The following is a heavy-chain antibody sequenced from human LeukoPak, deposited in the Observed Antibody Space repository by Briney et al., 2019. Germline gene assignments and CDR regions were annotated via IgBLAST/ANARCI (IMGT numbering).Heavy chain of an antibody. CDR1: GFTFSSYA. J-gene: IGHJ4*01. Sequence: GGSLRLSCAASGFTFSSYAMHWVRQAPGKGLEWVAVMSYDGNNKIYADSVKGRFTISRDNSKNTLDLHMNSLRAEDTAVYYCANWQSGSRVFFDYWGHGTLVTVSS. CDR2: MSYDGNNK. V-gene: IGHV3-30-3*01. D-gene: IGHD1-26*01. CDR3: ANWQSGSRVFFDY.